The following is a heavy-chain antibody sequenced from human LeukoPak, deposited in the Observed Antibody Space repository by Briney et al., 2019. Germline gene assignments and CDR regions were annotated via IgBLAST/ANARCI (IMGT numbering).Heavy chain of an antibody. V-gene: IGHV1-2*06. CDR1: GYTFTVYY. CDR2: INSNSGGT. J-gene: IGHJ4*02. Sequence: ASVKVSCXASGYTFTVYYMHWVRQAHGQGLEWMARINSNSGGTNYAQKFQGRVTMTRDTSISTAYMEMTSLRFDDTAVYYCARARQYSSSPLDYWGQGTQVTVSS. D-gene: IGHD6-6*01. CDR3: ARARQYSSSPLDY.